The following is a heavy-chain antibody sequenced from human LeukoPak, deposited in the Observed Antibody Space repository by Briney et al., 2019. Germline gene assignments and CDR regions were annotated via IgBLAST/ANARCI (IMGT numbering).Heavy chain of an antibody. J-gene: IGHJ6*03. Sequence: GGSLRLSCAASGFTFSSYSMSWVRQAPGKGLEWVSYISSSSSTIYYADSVKGRFTISRDNAKNSLYLQMNSLRAEDTAVYYCARDLVDDSSGYYYYYYMDVWGKGTTVTVSS. CDR2: ISSSSSTI. V-gene: IGHV3-48*01. CDR1: GFTFSSYS. CDR3: ARDLVDDSSGYYYYYYMDV. D-gene: IGHD3-22*01.